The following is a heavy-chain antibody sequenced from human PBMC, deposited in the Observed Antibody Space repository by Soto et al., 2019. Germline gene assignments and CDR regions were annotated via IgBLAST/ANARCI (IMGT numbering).Heavy chain of an antibody. D-gene: IGHD1-26*01. CDR3: GRGRSGQIVIFY. CDR1: GYTFTGHY. Sequence: GASVKVSCKTSGYTFTGHYIHWVRQAPQQGPEWMGEIGPESGATRSSEKFRGRVTMTMDTSITTVYMALRNLSPDDTAVYYCGRGRSGQIVIFYWGQGTPVTVSS. V-gene: IGHV1-2*02. CDR2: IGPESGAT. J-gene: IGHJ4*02.